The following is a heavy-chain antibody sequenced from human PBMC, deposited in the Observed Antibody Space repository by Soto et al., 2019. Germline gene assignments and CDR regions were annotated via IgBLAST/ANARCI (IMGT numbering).Heavy chain of an antibody. Sequence: GGSLRLSCAASGFTFNSYGMHWVRQAPGKGLEWVALIWYDENKKYYADSVKGRFTISRDNSKNTLYLQMNSLRVEDTAVYYCARRNGEYYALDIWGHGTMVTVSS. CDR3: ARRNGEYYALDI. CDR2: IWYDENKK. J-gene: IGHJ3*02. CDR1: GFTFNSYG. D-gene: IGHD4-17*01. V-gene: IGHV3-33*01.